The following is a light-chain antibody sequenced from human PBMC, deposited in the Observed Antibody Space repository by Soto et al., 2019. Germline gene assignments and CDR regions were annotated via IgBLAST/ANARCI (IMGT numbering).Light chain of an antibody. CDR2: SNN. CDR3: AAWDDSLNGVV. V-gene: IGLV1-44*01. CDR1: SSNIGSNT. Sequence: QSALTQPPSASGTPGQRVTISCSGSSSNIGSNTVNWYQQLPGTAPKLLIYSNNQRPSGVPDRVSGSKSGTSASLAISGLQSEDEADYYCAAWDDSLNGVVFGGGTKLTVL. J-gene: IGLJ2*01.